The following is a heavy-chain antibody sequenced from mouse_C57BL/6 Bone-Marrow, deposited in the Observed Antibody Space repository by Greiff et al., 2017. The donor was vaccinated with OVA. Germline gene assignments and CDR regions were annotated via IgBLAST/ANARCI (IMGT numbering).Heavy chain of an antibody. D-gene: IGHD1-1*01. CDR2: IDPSDSYT. V-gene: IGHV1-50*01. J-gene: IGHJ2*01. CDR1: GYTFTSYW. Sequence: QVQLQQPGAELVKPGASVTLSCKASGYTFTSYWMQWVKQRPGQGLEWIGEIDPSDSYTNYNQKFKGKATLTVDTSSSTAYMQLSSLTSEDSAVYYCARESKGYYPYYFDYWGQGTTLTVSS. CDR3: ARESKGYYPYYFDY.